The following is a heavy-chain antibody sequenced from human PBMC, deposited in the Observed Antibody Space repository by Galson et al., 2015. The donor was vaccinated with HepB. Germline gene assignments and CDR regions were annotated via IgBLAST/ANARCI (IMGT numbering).Heavy chain of an antibody. CDR2: IKQDGSEK. CDR3: AREYYYDSSGYFMA. V-gene: IGHV3-7*01. D-gene: IGHD3-22*01. Sequence: SLRLSCAASGFTFSSYWMSWVRQAPGKGLEWVANIKQDGSEKYYVDSVKGRFTISRDNAKNSLYLQMNSLRAEDTAVYYCAREYYYDSSGYFMAWGQGTLVTVSS. J-gene: IGHJ5*02. CDR1: GFTFSSYW.